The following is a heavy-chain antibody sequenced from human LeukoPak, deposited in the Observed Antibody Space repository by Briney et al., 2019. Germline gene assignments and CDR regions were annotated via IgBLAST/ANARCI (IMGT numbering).Heavy chain of an antibody. V-gene: IGHV4-34*01. CDR1: GGSFSGYY. CDR2: INHSGST. D-gene: IGHD6-13*01. CDR3: ARGRGSSWYWEYFQH. Sequence: SETLSLTCAVYGGSFSGYYWSWLRQPPGKGLEWIGEINHSGSTNYNPPLKSRVTISVDTSKNQFSLKLSSVTAADTAVYYCARGRGSSWYWEYFQHWGQGTLVTVSS. J-gene: IGHJ1*01.